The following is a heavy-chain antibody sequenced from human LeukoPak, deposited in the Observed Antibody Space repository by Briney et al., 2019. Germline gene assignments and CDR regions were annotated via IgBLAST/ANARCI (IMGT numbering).Heavy chain of an antibody. CDR2: IYYSGST. V-gene: IGHV4-59*01. CDR1: GGSISSYY. Sequence: MTSETLSLTCTVSGGSISSYYWSWIRQPPGKGLEWIGYIYYSGSTNYSPSLKSRVTISVDTSKNQFSLKLSSVSAADTAVYYCARGSPGIVGGSRVDYWGQGTLVTVSS. D-gene: IGHD2-8*02. J-gene: IGHJ4*02. CDR3: ARGSPGIVGGSRVDY.